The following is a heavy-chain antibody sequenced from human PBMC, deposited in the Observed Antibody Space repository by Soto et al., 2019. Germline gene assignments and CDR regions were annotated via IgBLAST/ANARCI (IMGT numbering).Heavy chain of an antibody. CDR1: GFTFSSYS. Sequence: PGGSLRLSCAASGFTFSSYSMNWVRQAPGKGLEWISYISSTTNTIYYADSVKGRFTVSRDNAKNSLYLQMNSLRDEDTAVYYCVRAKYSGDYRYSYYGMDVWGQGTTVTVSS. V-gene: IGHV3-48*02. CDR2: ISSTTNTI. CDR3: VRAKYSGDYRYSYYGMDV. D-gene: IGHD1-26*01. J-gene: IGHJ6*02.